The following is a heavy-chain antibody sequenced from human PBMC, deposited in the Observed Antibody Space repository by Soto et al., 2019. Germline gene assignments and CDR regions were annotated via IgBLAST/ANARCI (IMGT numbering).Heavy chain of an antibody. V-gene: IGHV3-23*01. CDR2: ISGSGDST. Sequence: EVQVLESGGGLVQPGGSLRLSCAASGLTFSSYAMIWVRQAPGKGLEWVSAISGSGDSTYYADSVKGRFTISRDNSKNPLYLQMNSLRAEDTAVYFCAKKGRVCRGATCYSSDCYYPMDVWGQGTTVTVFS. CDR3: AKKGRVCRGATCYSSDCYYPMDV. D-gene: IGHD2-15*01. CDR1: GLTFSSYA. J-gene: IGHJ6*02.